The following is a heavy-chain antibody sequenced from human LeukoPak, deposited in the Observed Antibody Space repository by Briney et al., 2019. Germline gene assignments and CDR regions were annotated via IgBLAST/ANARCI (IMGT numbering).Heavy chain of an antibody. Sequence: GGSLRLSCAASGITLSDLFVDWVRQAPGKGLEWICRTRNKANSYSTEYAATARGRFTISRDDSRDSVSLQMSSLTAEDTAVYYCIGGFAGRGPADIWGQGTMVTVSS. CDR2: TRNKANSYST. J-gene: IGHJ3*02. CDR3: IGGFAGRGPADI. D-gene: IGHD3-16*01. V-gene: IGHV3-72*01. CDR1: GITLSDLF.